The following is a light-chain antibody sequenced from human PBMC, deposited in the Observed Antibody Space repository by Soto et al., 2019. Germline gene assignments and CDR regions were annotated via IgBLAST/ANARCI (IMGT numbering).Light chain of an antibody. CDR2: GNS. CDR3: QSFDSSLSGPYV. J-gene: IGLJ1*01. V-gene: IGLV1-40*01. CDR1: SSNIGAGYD. Sequence: QSVLTKPPSLNGVPGQRVTISCTGSSSNIGAGYDVHWYQQLPGTAPKLLIYGNSNRPSGVPDRFSGSKSGTSASLAITGLQAEDEADYYCQSFDSSLSGPYVFGTGTKVTVL.